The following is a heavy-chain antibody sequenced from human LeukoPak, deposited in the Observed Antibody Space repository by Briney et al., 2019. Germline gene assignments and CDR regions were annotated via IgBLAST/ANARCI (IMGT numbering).Heavy chain of an antibody. V-gene: IGHV4-39*02. CDR2: IYYSGST. J-gene: IGHJ6*03. CDR1: GGSISSSSYY. Sequence: SETLSLTCTVSGGSISSSSYYWGWIRQPPGKGLEWIGSIYYSGSTYYNPSLKSRVTISVDTSKNQFSLKLSSVTAADTAVYYCARDVGYSYGPLLYYYYMDVWGKGTTVTVSS. CDR3: ARDVGYSYGPLLYYYYMDV. D-gene: IGHD5-18*01.